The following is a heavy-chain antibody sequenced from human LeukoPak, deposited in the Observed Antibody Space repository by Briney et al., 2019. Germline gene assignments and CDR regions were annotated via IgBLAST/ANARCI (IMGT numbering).Heavy chain of an antibody. J-gene: IGHJ4*02. D-gene: IGHD5-12*01. CDR2: IYYSGST. Sequence: SETLSLTCTVSGGSISSYYWSWIRQPPGKGLEWIGYIYYSGSTNYNPSLKSRVTISVDTSKNQFSLKLSSVTAADTAMYHCARVSGYDWESFYDYWGQGSLVTVSS. V-gene: IGHV4-59*01. CDR1: GGSISSYY. CDR3: ARVSGYDWESFYDY.